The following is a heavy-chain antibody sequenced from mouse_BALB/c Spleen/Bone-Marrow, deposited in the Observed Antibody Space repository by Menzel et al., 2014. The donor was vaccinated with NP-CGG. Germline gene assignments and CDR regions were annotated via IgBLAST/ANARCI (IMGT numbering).Heavy chain of an antibody. CDR3: ARGGGWLLSFDY. V-gene: IGHV5-6-5*01. Sequence: EVKLMESGGGLVKPGGSLKLSCAASGFTFSSYAMSWVRQTPEKRLEWVASISSGGGTYYPDSVKGRFTISRDNARNILYLQMSSLRSEDTAMYYCARGGGWLLSFDYWGQGTTLTVSS. CDR1: GFTFSSYA. CDR2: ISSGGGT. D-gene: IGHD2-3*01. J-gene: IGHJ2*01.